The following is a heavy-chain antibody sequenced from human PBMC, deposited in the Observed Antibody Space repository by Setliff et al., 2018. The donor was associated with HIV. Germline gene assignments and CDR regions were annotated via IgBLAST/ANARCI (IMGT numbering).Heavy chain of an antibody. J-gene: IGHJ4*02. Sequence: LSLSCAASGFTFSNAWMNWVRQAPGKGLGWVGRIRSKVDGGAADYAAPVKGRFTISRDDSKNTLYLQMSSLKTEDTAVYYCTTESVFLDYFFDYWGQGTLVTVSS. CDR3: TTESVFLDYFFDY. D-gene: IGHD3-9*01. CDR2: IRSKVDGGAA. V-gene: IGHV3-15*05. CDR1: GFTFSNAW.